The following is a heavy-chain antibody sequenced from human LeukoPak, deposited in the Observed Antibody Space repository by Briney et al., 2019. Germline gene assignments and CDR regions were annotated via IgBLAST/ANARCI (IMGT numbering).Heavy chain of an antibody. D-gene: IGHD1-14*01. CDR2: IAYDGSRA. CDR3: TRYNNDHFDY. V-gene: IGHV3-33*01. Sequence: GRSLRLSCAGSGFTFGGYGMHWFRQTPGKGLEWVAVIAYDGSRAFYADSVKGRFTISRDNSKNTLSVQTDDLRAEHTAVYYCTRYNNDHFDYWGQGTLVTVSS. J-gene: IGHJ4*02. CDR1: GFTFGGYG.